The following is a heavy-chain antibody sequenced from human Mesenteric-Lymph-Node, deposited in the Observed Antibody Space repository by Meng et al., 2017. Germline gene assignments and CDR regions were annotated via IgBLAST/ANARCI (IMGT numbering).Heavy chain of an antibody. CDR1: GFTISGAY. CDR3: ARDLGCTSTTCRNNWFDP. Sequence: LSLTCAASGFTISGAYMSWVRQAPGKGLEWVSVIYSGGNTYYAGSVKGRFTISRDNSKNTMYLQMHSLRVEDTAIYYCARDLGCTSTTCRNNWFDPWGQGTLVTVS. J-gene: IGHJ5*02. D-gene: IGHD2-2*01. V-gene: IGHV3-66*02. CDR2: IYSGGNT.